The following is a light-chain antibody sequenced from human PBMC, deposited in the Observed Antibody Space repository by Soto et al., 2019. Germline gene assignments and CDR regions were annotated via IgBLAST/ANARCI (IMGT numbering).Light chain of an antibody. J-gene: IGLJ3*02. CDR2: EVT. Sequence: QSALTQPPSASGSPGQSVTISCTGTSNDVGGYDYVSWYQQHPGKAPKLMIYEVTKRPSGVPDRFSGSKSGNTASLTVSGLQAEDEADYYCSSYAGSNNLGVFGGGTTLTVL. CDR1: SNDVGGYDY. CDR3: SSYAGSNNLGV. V-gene: IGLV2-8*01.